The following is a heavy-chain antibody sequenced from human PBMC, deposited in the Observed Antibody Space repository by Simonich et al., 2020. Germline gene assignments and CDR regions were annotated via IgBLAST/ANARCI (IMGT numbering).Heavy chain of an antibody. CDR1: GFTFSSYS. D-gene: IGHD3-10*01. V-gene: IGHV3-21*01. CDR3: ARDTSYYGSGSYYFDY. CDR2: ISRSSSYI. Sequence: GGGLVKPGGSLRLSCAASGFTFSSYSMNWVRQAPGKGLEWVSSISRSSSYIYYADSVKGRLTISRDNAKNSLYLQMNSLRAEDTAVYYCARDTSYYGSGSYYFDYWGQGTLVTVSS. J-gene: IGHJ4*02.